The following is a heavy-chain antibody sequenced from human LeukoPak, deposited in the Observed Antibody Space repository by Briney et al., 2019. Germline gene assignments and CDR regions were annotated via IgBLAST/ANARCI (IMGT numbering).Heavy chain of an antibody. CDR1: GFTVSSNY. CDR2: IYSGGST. CDR3: ARAPRRGYYGSGQEYGMDV. V-gene: IGHV3-66*02. D-gene: IGHD3-10*01. J-gene: IGHJ6*02. Sequence: GGSLRLSCAASGFTVSSNYMSWVRQAPGKGLEWVSVIYSGGSTYYADSVKGRFTISRDNSKNTLYLQMNSLRAEDTAVYYCARAPRRGYYGSGQEYGMDVWGQGTTVTVSS.